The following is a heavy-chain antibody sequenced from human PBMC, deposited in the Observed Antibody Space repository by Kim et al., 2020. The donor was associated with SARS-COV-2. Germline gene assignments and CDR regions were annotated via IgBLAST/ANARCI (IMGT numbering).Heavy chain of an antibody. CDR1: GFTVSSNY. CDR2: IYSGGST. J-gene: IGHJ4*02. D-gene: IGHD1-26*01. Sequence: GGSLRLSCAASGFTVSSNYMSWVRQAPGKGLEWVSVIYSGGSTYYADSVKGRFTISRDNSKNTLYLQMNSLRAEDTAVYYCARAPERELRRAYYFDYWGQGTLVTVSS. CDR3: ARAPERELRRAYYFDY. V-gene: IGHV3-66*01.